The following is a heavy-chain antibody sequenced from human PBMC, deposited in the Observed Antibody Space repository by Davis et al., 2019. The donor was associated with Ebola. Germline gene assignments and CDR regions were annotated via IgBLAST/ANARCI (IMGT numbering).Heavy chain of an antibody. V-gene: IGHV1-46*01. CDR1: GYTFTNYY. D-gene: IGHD2-2*01. CDR2: INPNDGRT. Sequence: AASVKVSCKASGYTFTNYYMHWVRQAPGQGLEWMGTINPNDGRTIYAQKFQGSVTVTRDTSTTTVYMDLSSLRSEDTAVYYCARGKAAASPGGWFDPWGQGTLVTVSS. J-gene: IGHJ5*02. CDR3: ARGKAAASPGGWFDP.